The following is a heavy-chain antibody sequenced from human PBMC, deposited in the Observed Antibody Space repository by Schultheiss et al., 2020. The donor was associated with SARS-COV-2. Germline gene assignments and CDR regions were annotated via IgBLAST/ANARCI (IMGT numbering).Heavy chain of an antibody. V-gene: IGHV4-59*08. Sequence: SETLSLTCTVSGGSINSDYWSWIRQPPGKGLEWIGYIYYSGSTNYNPSLKSRVTISVDTSKNQFSLKLSSVTAADTAVYYCARLIVVPAAPYYYYMDVWGKGTTVTVSS. J-gene: IGHJ6*03. CDR3: ARLIVVPAAPYYYYMDV. CDR2: IYYSGST. D-gene: IGHD2-2*01. CDR1: GGSINSDY.